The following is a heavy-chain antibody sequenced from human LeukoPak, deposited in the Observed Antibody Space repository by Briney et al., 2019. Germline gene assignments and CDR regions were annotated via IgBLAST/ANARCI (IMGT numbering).Heavy chain of an antibody. D-gene: IGHD3-10*01. CDR1: GGSISTFY. CDR3: ARQAYYYGSGNNWLDP. CDR2: IYYSGST. V-gene: IGHV4-59*08. J-gene: IGHJ5*02. Sequence: SETXSLTCTVSGGSISTFYWSWIRQPPGKGLEWIGYIYYSGSTNYNPSLKSRVTISLDTSKNQFSLKLSSVTAADTAVYYCARQAYYYGSGNNWLDPWGQGTLVTVSS.